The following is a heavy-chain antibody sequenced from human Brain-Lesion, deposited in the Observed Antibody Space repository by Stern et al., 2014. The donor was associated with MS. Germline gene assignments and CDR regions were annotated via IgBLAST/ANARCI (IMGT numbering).Heavy chain of an antibody. CDR3: ARGERWFDS. V-gene: IGHV3-74*02. J-gene: IGHJ5*01. CDR2: VNNDGRRT. D-gene: IGHD3-10*01. CDR1: GFTFSNYW. Sequence: EVRLVQSGGGLVQPGGSLRLSCAASGFTFSNYWMHWVRQAPGKGLVWVSRVNNDGRRTSYADSVKGRFPMSRDNAKNTLYLQMNSLRVEDTAIYYCARGERWFDSWGQGTLVTVSS.